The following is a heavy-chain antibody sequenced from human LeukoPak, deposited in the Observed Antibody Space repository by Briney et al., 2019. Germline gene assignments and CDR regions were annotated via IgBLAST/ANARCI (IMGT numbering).Heavy chain of an antibody. Sequence: SVKVSCKASGGTFSSYAISWVRQAPEQGLEWMGGIIPIFGTANYAQKFQGRVTITADESTSTAYMELSSLRSEDTAVYYCARPAPVEYQLLLDRDDVNRHYYYGMDVWGQGTTVTVSS. D-gene: IGHD2-2*01. CDR3: ARPAPVEYQLLLDRDDVNRHYYYGMDV. J-gene: IGHJ6*02. CDR2: IIPIFGTA. CDR1: GGTFSSYA. V-gene: IGHV1-69*01.